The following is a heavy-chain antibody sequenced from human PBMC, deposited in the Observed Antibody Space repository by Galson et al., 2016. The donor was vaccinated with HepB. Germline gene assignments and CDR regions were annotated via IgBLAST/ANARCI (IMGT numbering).Heavy chain of an antibody. Sequence: SLRLSCAASGLSLSNYWMIWVRQAPGKGLEWVANINQDGSQTNYGDSLKGRFTISRDNAKNSLYLQMNSLRAEDTGVYSCARGHFDSWGQGTLVTVSS. V-gene: IGHV3-7*01. CDR1: GLSLSNYW. J-gene: IGHJ5*01. CDR2: INQDGSQT. CDR3: ARGHFDS.